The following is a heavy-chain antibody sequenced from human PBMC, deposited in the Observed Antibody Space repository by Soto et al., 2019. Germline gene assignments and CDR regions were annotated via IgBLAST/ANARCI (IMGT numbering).Heavy chain of an antibody. J-gene: IGHJ4*02. V-gene: IGHV2-70*11. Sequence: SGPTLVNPTQTLTLTCTFSGFSLSTSGMCVSWIRQPPGKALEWLARIDWDDDKYYSTSLKTRLTISKDTSKNQVVLTMTNMDPVDTATYYCARATYYYDSSGYAAYYFDDWGQGTLVTVSS. CDR2: IDWDDDK. CDR3: ARATYYYDSSGYAAYYFDD. CDR1: GFSLSTSGMC. D-gene: IGHD3-22*01.